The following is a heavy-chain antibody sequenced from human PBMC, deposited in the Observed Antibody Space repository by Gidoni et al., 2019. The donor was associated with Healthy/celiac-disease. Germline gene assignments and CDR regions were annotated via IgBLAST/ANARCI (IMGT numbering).Heavy chain of an antibody. CDR3: TREQADSSGWYGVYYYYGMDV. V-gene: IGHV3-49*04. J-gene: IGHJ6*02. Sequence: EVQLVESGGGLVQPGRSLRLSCTASGFPFGDYALSWVRQAPGKGLGWLGFIRSKAYGGTTEYAASVKGRFTISRDDSKSIAYLQMNSLKTEDTAVYYCTREQADSSGWYGVYYYYGMDVWGQGTTVTVSS. CDR1: GFPFGDYA. D-gene: IGHD6-19*01. CDR2: IRSKAYGGTT.